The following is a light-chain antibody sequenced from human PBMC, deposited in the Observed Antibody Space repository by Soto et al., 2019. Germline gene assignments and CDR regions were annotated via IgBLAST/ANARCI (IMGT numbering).Light chain of an antibody. J-gene: IGKJ1*01. Sequence: EIMMTQSPATLSVSPGERATLSCRATQSVSSSLAWYQQKPGQAPRLLIYGASTRATGIPARFSGSGSGTEFTLTSNRLQSEYFAVYYCQQYNNWWTFGEGTKVEIK. CDR2: GAS. CDR3: QQYNNWWT. CDR1: QSVSSS. V-gene: IGKV3-15*01.